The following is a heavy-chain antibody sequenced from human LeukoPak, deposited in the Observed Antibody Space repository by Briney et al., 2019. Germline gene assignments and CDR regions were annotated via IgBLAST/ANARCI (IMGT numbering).Heavy chain of an antibody. V-gene: IGHV4-34*01. J-gene: IGHJ6*03. CDR3: AAGCSSTSCFWFYSTDV. D-gene: IGHD2-2*01. CDR2: INLSGST. CDR1: GGSFSGFY. Sequence: SETLSLSCAVYGGSFSGFYSCWIRTPPGRGLEWIGEINLSGSTNYNPYPTSRLTTSVDTSKHQFSLKLSSVTDADTAVYYCAAGCSSTSCFWFYSTDVWAKGTTVTVSS.